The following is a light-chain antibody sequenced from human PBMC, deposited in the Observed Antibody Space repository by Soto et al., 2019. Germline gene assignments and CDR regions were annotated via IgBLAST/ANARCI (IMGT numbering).Light chain of an antibody. V-gene: IGLV2-23*02. Sequence: QSALTQPASVSGSPGQSITISCTGTSSDVGSYKLVSWYQQHPGKAPKLMISEVSKRPSGISDRFSGSKSGSTASLPISGLQAEDEADYYCCSYAGTSTHTVFGGGTQLTVL. CDR3: CSYAGTSTHTV. CDR2: EVS. J-gene: IGLJ7*01. CDR1: SSDVGSYKL.